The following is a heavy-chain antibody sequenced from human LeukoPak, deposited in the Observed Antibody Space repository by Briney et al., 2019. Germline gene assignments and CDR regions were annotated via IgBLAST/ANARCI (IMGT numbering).Heavy chain of an antibody. CDR2: INSDGSSA. V-gene: IGHV3-74*01. CDR1: GFTFSSYW. D-gene: IGHD5-18*01. Sequence: GGSLRLSCLPSGFTFSSYWMRWVRQAPGKGLVWVSRINSDGSSASYADSVKGRFTISRDNAKNTLYLQMNSLRAEDTAVYYCARGGAAMAYYWGQATLVTVSS. J-gene: IGHJ4*02. CDR3: ARGGAAMAYY.